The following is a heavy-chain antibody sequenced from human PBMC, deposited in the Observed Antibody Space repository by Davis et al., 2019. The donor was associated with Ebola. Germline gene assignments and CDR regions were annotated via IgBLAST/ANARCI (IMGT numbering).Heavy chain of an antibody. CDR2: IIWNSGVI. CDR3: SKYFASGSYYHFDS. V-gene: IGHV3-9*01. Sequence: SLKISCAASGFTFDDYAMHWVRQIPGKGLEWVSGIIWNSGVIGYADSVKGRFTISRDNAKNSLYLQMNSLRAEDTAIYYCSKYFASGSYYHFDSWGQGTLVSVSS. J-gene: IGHJ4*02. CDR1: GFTFDDYA. D-gene: IGHD3-10*01.